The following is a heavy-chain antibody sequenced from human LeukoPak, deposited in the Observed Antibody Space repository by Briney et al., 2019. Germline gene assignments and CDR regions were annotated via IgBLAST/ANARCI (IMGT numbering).Heavy chain of an antibody. CDR1: GGSISSSTYY. Sequence: KPSETLSLTCTVSGGSISSSTYYWGWIRQPPGKGLEWIATFYYNGRTYYNPSLKSRVTMSVDTSKNQFSLKLSSVTAAETAVFYCARGTTGTTNFDYWGQGILVTVSS. CDR2: FYYNGRT. D-gene: IGHD1-1*01. V-gene: IGHV4-39*01. J-gene: IGHJ4*02. CDR3: ARGTTGTTNFDY.